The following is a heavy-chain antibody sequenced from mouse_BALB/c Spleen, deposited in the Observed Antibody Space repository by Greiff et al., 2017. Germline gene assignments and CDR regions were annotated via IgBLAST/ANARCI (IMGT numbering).Heavy chain of an antibody. Sequence: QVQLQQSGPGLVAPSQSLSITCTVSGFSLTGYGVNWVRQPPGKGLEWLGMIWGDGSTDYNSALKSRLSISKDNSKSQVFLKMNSLQTDDTARYYCAREGSYGSSYDYAMDYWGQGTSVTVSS. CDR2: IWGDGST. CDR3: AREGSYGSSYDYAMDY. CDR1: GFSLTGYG. J-gene: IGHJ4*01. D-gene: IGHD1-1*01. V-gene: IGHV2-6-7*01.